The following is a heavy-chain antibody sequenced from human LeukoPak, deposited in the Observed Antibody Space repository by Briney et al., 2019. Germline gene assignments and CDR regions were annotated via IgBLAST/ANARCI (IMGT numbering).Heavy chain of an antibody. Sequence: GGSLRLSCAASRFTFSSYDMQGAGQAPGEAREGGADIRYDGSNKYYADSVRGRFTISKDNSKNTLYLQMNGLRAEDTAVYYCAKDSGYSYGTLDYWGQGTLVTVSS. D-gene: IGHD5-18*01. V-gene: IGHV3-33*06. CDR3: AKDSGYSYGTLDY. CDR2: IRYDGSNK. J-gene: IGHJ4*02. CDR1: RFTFSSYD.